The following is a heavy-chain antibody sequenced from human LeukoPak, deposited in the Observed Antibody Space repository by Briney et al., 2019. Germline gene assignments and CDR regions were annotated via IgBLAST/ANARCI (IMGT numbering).Heavy chain of an antibody. D-gene: IGHD4-17*01. V-gene: IGHV3-7*03. CDR1: GFTFSSYW. J-gene: IGHJ2*01. Sequence: GGSLRLSCAASGFTFSSYWMSWVRQAPGKGLEWVANIKQDGSEKYYVDSVKGRFTISRDNAKNSLYLQMNSLRAEDTAVYYCAKDPNYGDYTWRYFDLWGRGTLVTVSS. CDR2: IKQDGSEK. CDR3: AKDPNYGDYTWRYFDL.